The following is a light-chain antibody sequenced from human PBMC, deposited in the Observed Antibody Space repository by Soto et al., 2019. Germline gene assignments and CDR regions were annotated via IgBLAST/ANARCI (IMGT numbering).Light chain of an antibody. CDR1: SSDVGTYNL. Sequence: QSALTRPASVSGSPGQSITISCTGTSSDVGTYNLVSWYQQHPGKAPKLMIYEVSKWPSGVSNRFSGSKSGNTASLTISGLQAEDEADYYCCSYAGSSTPRVFGGGTKLTVL. CDR2: EVS. V-gene: IGLV2-23*02. CDR3: CSYAGSSTPRV. J-gene: IGLJ3*02.